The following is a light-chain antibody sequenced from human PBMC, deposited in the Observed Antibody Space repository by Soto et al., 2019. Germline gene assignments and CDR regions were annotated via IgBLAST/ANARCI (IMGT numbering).Light chain of an antibody. CDR1: QGVRSD. J-gene: IGKJ1*01. CDR3: QQYGSSPRT. Sequence: EIAMTQSPDTLSVSPGDRSTLSCRASQGVRSDLAWYQQKAGQAPRLLIYGASSRATGIPDRFSGSGSGTDFTLTISSLEPEDFAVYYCQQYGSSPRTFGQGTKVDIK. CDR2: GAS. V-gene: IGKV3-20*01.